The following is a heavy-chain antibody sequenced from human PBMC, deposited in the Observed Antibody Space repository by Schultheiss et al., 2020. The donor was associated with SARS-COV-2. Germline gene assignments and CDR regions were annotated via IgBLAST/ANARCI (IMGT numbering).Heavy chain of an antibody. J-gene: IGHJ6*02. Sequence: GGSLRLSCAASGFTFSSYSMNWVRQAPGKGLEWVAVIWYDGNNKYYADSVKGRFTISRDNSKNSLYLEMNSLRAEDTAVYFCARDRRLWPYYHYYGMDVWGQGTTVTVSS. V-gene: IGHV3-33*08. CDR1: GFTFSSYS. D-gene: IGHD3-16*01. CDR3: ARDRRLWPYYHYYGMDV. CDR2: IWYDGNNK.